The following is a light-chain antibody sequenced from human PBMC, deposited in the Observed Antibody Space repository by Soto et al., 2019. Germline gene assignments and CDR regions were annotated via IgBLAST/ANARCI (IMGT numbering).Light chain of an antibody. V-gene: IGKV3-20*01. J-gene: IGKJ2*01. CDR3: QRYYISPLP. CDR2: GAS. CDR1: QSVSSTY. Sequence: EIVLTQSPGTLSLSPGERATLSCRASQSVSSTYLAWYQQKPGQAPRLLIYGASSRATGIPDRFSGSGSGTDFTLTISRLEPEDFAVYDGQRYYISPLPFGQGTKLEIK.